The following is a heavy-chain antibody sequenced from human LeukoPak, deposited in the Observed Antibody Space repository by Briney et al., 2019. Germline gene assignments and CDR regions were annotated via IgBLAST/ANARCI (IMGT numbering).Heavy chain of an antibody. Sequence: GESLKISCKDYGYNFASYWIGWVRQMPGKGLEWMGIIYPGDSDTRYSPSFQGQVTISADKSISTAYLQWTSLKASDTAMYYCARHETGSYLRPPGDYSGQGTLVTVSS. D-gene: IGHD1-26*01. CDR3: ARHETGSYLRPPGDY. CDR2: IYPGDSDT. CDR1: GYNFASYW. J-gene: IGHJ4*02. V-gene: IGHV5-51*01.